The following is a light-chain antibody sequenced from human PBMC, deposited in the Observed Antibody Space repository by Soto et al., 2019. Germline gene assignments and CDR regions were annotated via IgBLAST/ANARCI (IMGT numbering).Light chain of an antibody. Sequence: QSVLTQPPSMSAAPGQKVIISCSGSSSNIGSNYVSWYQQLPGTAPKLLIYDKNERPSGIPDRFSASKSGTSATLGITGLQTGDEADYYCGAWDHSLNVGVFGGGTKLTVL. CDR3: GAWDHSLNVGV. J-gene: IGLJ3*02. V-gene: IGLV1-51*01. CDR2: DKN. CDR1: SSNIGSNY.